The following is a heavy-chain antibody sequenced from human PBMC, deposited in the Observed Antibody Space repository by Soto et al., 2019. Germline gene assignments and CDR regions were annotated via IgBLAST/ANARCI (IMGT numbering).Heavy chain of an antibody. CDR2: IYYSGST. J-gene: IGHJ6*02. V-gene: IGHV4-59*01. CDR3: ARGRLGGVVPAADSYYYYYYGMDV. Sequence: SETLSLTCTVSGGSISSYYWSWIRQPPGKGLEWIGYIYYSGSTNYNPSLKSRVTISVDTSKNQFSLKLSSVTAADTAVYYCARGRLGGVVPAADSYYYYYYGMDVWGQGTTVTVSS. D-gene: IGHD2-2*01. CDR1: GGSISSYY.